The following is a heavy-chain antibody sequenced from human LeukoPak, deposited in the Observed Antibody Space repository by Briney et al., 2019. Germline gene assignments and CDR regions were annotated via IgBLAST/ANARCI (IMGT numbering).Heavy chain of an antibody. CDR1: GFTFSSYS. CDR2: ISSSSSSYI. V-gene: IGHV3-21*01. Sequence: GGSLRLSCAASGFTFSSYSMNWVRQAPGKGLEWVSSISSSSSSYIYYADSVKGRFTISRDNAKNSLYLQMNSLRAEDTAVYYCARDIVVATGFYYYYMDVWGKGTTVTVSS. J-gene: IGHJ6*03. D-gene: IGHD2-21*01. CDR3: ARDIVVATGFYYYYMDV.